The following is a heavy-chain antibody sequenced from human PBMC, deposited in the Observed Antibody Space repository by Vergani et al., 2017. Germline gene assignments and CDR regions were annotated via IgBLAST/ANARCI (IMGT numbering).Heavy chain of an antibody. Sequence: EVQLLESGGSLKQPGGSLRLSCAASGFTFSTYAMPWVRQAPGKGLEWVSALTGSGGSTYYADSIKGRFIISRDNSRDTLYLQMNSLRPEDTATYFCVKDAGSDGNFFVSGGKGNMVTVSS. J-gene: IGHJ4*02. CDR2: LTGSGGST. CDR3: VKDAGSDGNFFVS. CDR1: GFTFSTYA. V-gene: IGHV3-23*01. D-gene: IGHD1-26*01.